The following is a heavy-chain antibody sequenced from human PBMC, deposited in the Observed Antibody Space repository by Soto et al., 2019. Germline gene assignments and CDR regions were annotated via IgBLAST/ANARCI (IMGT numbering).Heavy chain of an antibody. CDR1: GGSISSGGYY. Sequence: SETLSLTCTVSGGSISSGGYYWSWIRQHPGKGLEWIGYIYYSGSTYYNPSLKSRVTISVDTSKNQFSLKLSSVTAADTAVYYCAREAVWTTVTTGEYFQHWSQGTLVTVSS. D-gene: IGHD4-17*01. CDR2: IYYSGST. V-gene: IGHV4-31*03. CDR3: AREAVWTTVTTGEYFQH. J-gene: IGHJ1*01.